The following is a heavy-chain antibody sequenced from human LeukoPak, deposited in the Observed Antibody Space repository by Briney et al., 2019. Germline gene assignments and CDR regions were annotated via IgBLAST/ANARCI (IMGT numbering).Heavy chain of an antibody. CDR2: ISYDGTYK. J-gene: IGHJ5*02. CDR3: ARDWELGPWFDP. CDR1: GFTFSSYY. D-gene: IGHD1-26*01. V-gene: IGHV3-30*03. Sequence: TGGSLRLSCAASGFTFSSYYMTWVRQAPGKGLEWVAVISYDGTYKYYADSVKGRFTISRDNSKNTLYLQMNSLRAEDTAVYYCARDWELGPWFDPWGQGTLVTVSS.